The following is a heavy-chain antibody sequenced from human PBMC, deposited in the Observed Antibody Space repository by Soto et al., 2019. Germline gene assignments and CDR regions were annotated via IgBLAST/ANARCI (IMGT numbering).Heavy chain of an antibody. Sequence: QLQLQESGPGRVKSSETLSLTCSVSGASVSSSHYWGWIRQTPGKGLEWIGSVSYSGCPYYSPSFKSRITISVDTSNNQFSLRVRSVTATDTAVYFCARHYNTGAFFDYWGQGKVVTVSS. V-gene: IGHV4-39*01. D-gene: IGHD1-20*01. CDR2: VSYSGCP. CDR3: ARHYNTGAFFDY. J-gene: IGHJ4*02. CDR1: GASVSSSHY.